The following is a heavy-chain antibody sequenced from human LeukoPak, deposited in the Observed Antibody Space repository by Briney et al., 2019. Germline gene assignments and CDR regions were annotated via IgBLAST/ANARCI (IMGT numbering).Heavy chain of an antibody. D-gene: IGHD1-26*01. V-gene: IGHV4-59*08. J-gene: IGHJ3*02. Sequence: NTSETLSLTCTVSGGSISSYYWSWIRQPPGKGLEWIGYIYYSGSTNYNPSLKSRVTISVDTSKNQFSLKLSSVTATDTAVYYCARRLSKSSGGSRGAFDIWGQGTVVTVSS. CDR2: IYYSGST. CDR3: ARRLSKSSGGSRGAFDI. CDR1: GGSISSYY.